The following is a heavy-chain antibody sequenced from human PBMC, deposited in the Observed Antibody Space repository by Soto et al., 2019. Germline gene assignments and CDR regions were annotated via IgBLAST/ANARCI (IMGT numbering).Heavy chain of an antibody. D-gene: IGHD3-10*01. Sequence: SETLSLTCAVSGGSVSGAGYSWSWIRQPPGGGLEWIGYIYHSGTTLYNPSLKTRLTMSLDRSNNRFSLTLNSMTAADTAVYYCARAQFYSGSGNYYNLMFDPRGPRPQGTVST. CDR1: GGSVSGAGYS. V-gene: IGHV4-30-2*01. CDR2: IYHSGTT. CDR3: ARAQFYSGSGNYYNLMFDP. J-gene: IGHJ5*02.